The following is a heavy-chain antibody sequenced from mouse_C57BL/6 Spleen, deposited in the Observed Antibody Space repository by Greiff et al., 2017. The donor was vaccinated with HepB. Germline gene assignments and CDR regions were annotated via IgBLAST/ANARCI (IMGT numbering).Heavy chain of an antibody. D-gene: IGHD3-1*01. CDR3: TRGGAPPFDY. CDR1: GFTFSSYA. J-gene: IGHJ2*01. CDR2: ISSGGDYI. Sequence: DVQLVESGEGLVKPGGSLKLSCAASGFTFSSYAMSWVRQTPEKRLEWVAYISSGGDYIYFADTVKGRFTISRDNARNTLYLQMSSLKPEDTAMYYCTRGGAPPFDYWGQGTTLTVSS. V-gene: IGHV5-9-1*02.